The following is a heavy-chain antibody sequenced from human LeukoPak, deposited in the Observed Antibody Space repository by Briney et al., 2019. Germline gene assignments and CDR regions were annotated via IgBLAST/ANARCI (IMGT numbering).Heavy chain of an antibody. V-gene: IGHV4-38-2*01. J-gene: IGHJ4*02. CDR1: GSSISSGYS. CDR3: ARVRDGDYCDY. D-gene: IGHD4-17*01. CDR2: IYHSGST. Sequence: SETLSLTCVVSGSSISSGYSWGWIRQTPGKGLEWIGSIYHSGSTYYKPSLKSRVTISVDTSKNQFSLKLTSVTAADTAVYHCARVRDGDYCDYWGQGILVTVSS.